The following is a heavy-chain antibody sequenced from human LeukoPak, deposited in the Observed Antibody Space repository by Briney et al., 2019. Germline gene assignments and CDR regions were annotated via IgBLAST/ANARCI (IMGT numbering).Heavy chain of an antibody. V-gene: IGHV4-4*07. CDR1: GGSISSYY. D-gene: IGHD3-10*01. J-gene: IGHJ4*02. CDR2: IYTSGST. Sequence: SETLSLTCTVSGGSISSYYWIWIQQPAGKGLESIGRIYTSGSTNYNPSLKSRVTMSVDTSKNQFSLKLSSVTAADTAVYYCARDSTGGSGSYYTYFDYWGQGTLVTVSS. CDR3: ARDSTGGSGSYYTYFDY.